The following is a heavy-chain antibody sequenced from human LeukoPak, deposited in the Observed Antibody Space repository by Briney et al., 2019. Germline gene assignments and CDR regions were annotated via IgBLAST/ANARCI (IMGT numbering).Heavy chain of an antibody. D-gene: IGHD4-11*01. CDR1: GGTFSSYA. J-gene: IGHJ6*02. V-gene: IGHV1-69*04. CDR3: ARDKDDYSNYGPPSGMDV. CDR2: IIPIFGIA. Sequence: SVKVSCKASGGTFSSYAISWARQAPGQGLEWMGRIIPIFGIANYAQKFQGRVTITADKSTSTAYMELSSLRSEDTAVYYCARDKDDYSNYGPPSGMDVWGQGTTVTVSS.